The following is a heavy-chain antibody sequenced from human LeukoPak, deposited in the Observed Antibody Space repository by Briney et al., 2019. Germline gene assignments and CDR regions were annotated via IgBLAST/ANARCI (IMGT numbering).Heavy chain of an antibody. J-gene: IGHJ4*02. V-gene: IGHV3-30*01. Sequence: GGSLRLSCAASGFTFSSYAMHWVRQAPGKGLEWVAVISYDGSNKYYADSVKGRFTISRDNSKNTLYLQMNSLRAEDTAIYYCAKMAIAKGATQGSGWLQFDLWGQGTLVTVSS. CDR3: AKMAIAKGATQGSGWLQFDL. CDR2: ISYDGSNK. D-gene: IGHD2-21*01. CDR1: GFTFSSYA.